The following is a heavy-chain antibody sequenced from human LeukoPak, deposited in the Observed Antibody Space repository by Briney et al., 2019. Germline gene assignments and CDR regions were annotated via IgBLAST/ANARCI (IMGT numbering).Heavy chain of an antibody. J-gene: IGHJ6*02. Sequence: ASVKVSCKASGGTFSSYAISWVRQAPGQGLEWMGGIIPIFGTANYAQKFQGRVTITADESTSTAYMELSSLRSEDTAVYYCARGTRYCSSTSCYSYYGMDVWGQGTTVTVSS. CDR1: GGTFSSYA. CDR2: IIPIFGTA. V-gene: IGHV1-69*13. D-gene: IGHD2-2*02. CDR3: ARGTRYCSSTSCYSYYGMDV.